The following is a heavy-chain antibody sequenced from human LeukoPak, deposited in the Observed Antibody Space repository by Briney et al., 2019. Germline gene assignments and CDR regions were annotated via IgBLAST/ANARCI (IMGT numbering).Heavy chain of an antibody. CDR3: ASVGDSSGYYWFDP. Sequence: VASVKVSCKASGYTFTSYGISWVRQAPGQGLEWMGWISAYNGNTNYAQKLQGRVTMTTDTSTSTAYMELRSLRSDDTAVYYRASVGDSSGYYWFDPWGQGTLVTVSS. D-gene: IGHD3-22*01. V-gene: IGHV1-18*01. CDR2: ISAYNGNT. CDR1: GYTFTSYG. J-gene: IGHJ5*02.